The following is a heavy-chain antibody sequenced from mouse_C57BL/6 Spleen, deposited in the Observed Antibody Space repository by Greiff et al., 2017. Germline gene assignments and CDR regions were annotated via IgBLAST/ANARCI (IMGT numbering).Heavy chain of an antibody. J-gene: IGHJ4*01. Sequence: EVQLQQSGPKLVKPGASVKISCKASGYTFTDYYMNWVKQSHGKSLEWIGDINPNNGGTSYNQKFKGKATLTVDKSSSTAYMELRSLTSEDSSVYYCARADYYGKCAMGGWGTGTSVTVAS. CDR2: INPNNGGT. V-gene: IGHV1-26*01. D-gene: IGHD2-1*01. CDR3: ARADYYGKCAMGG. CDR1: GYTFTDYY.